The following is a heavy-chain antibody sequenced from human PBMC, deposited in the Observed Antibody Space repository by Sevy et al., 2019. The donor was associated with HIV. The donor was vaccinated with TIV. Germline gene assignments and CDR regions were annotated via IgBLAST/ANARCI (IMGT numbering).Heavy chain of an antibody. V-gene: IGHV1-69*13. Sequence: ASVKVSCKASGGTFSSYAISWVRQAPGQGLEWMGGIIPIFGTANYAQKFQGRVTITADESTSTAYMELSSLRSDDTAVYYCALRSYLRYYYYGMDVWGQGTTVTVSS. J-gene: IGHJ6*02. D-gene: IGHD6-6*01. CDR2: IIPIFGTA. CDR1: GGTFSSYA. CDR3: ALRSYLRYYYYGMDV.